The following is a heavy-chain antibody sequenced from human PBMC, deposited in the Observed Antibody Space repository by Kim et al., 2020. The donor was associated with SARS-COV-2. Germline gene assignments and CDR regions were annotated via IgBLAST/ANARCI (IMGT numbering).Heavy chain of an antibody. CDR3: AIARPLHSESPTHLHYLDF. V-gene: IGHV4-34*01. Sequence: SETLSLTCAVYGGSFSGYYWSWIRQPPGEGLEWIGEINHSANTIYNPSFKSRVTISVDTSKNHFSLTLRSVTAADTAIYYCAIARPLHSESPTHLHYLDFWGQGNLVSLSS. J-gene: IGHJ4*02. CDR1: GGSFSGYY. D-gene: IGHD1-26*01. CDR2: INHSANT.